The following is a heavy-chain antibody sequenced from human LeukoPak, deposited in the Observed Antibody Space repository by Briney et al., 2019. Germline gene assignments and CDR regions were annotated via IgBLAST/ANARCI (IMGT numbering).Heavy chain of an antibody. CDR2: INPNSGGT. J-gene: IGHJ3*02. Sequence: ASVTVSCKASGYTFTGYYMHWVRQAPGQGLEWMGWINPNSGGTNYAQKFQGRVTMTRDTSISTAYMELSRLRSDDTAVYYCANEGYYYDSSGTYEGSAFDIWGQGTMVTVSS. V-gene: IGHV1-2*02. D-gene: IGHD3-22*01. CDR3: ANEGYYYDSSGTYEGSAFDI. CDR1: GYTFTGYY.